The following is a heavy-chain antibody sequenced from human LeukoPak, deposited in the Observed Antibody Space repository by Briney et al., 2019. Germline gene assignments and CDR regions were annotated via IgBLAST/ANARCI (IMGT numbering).Heavy chain of an antibody. V-gene: IGHV3-23*01. CDR2: ISGSGGST. CDR1: GFTFSSYA. Sequence: GGSLRLSCAASGFTFSSYAMSWVRRAPGKGLEWVSAISGSGGSTYYADSVKGRFTISRDNSTNTLYLQMNSLRAEDTAVYYCAKEEGYCSGGSCYSVAFDIWGQGTMVTVSS. J-gene: IGHJ3*02. D-gene: IGHD2-15*01. CDR3: AKEEGYCSGGSCYSVAFDI.